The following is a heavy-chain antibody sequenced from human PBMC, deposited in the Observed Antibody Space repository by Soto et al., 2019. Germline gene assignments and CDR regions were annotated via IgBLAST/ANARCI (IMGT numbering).Heavy chain of an antibody. V-gene: IGHV3-23*01. J-gene: IGHJ4*01. D-gene: IGHD4-17*01. CDR1: GFTFSSYA. CDR2: IDSRGGST. CDR3: ARRLRGDTVTYLDY. Sequence: EVQLLESGGGLVQAGGSLRLSCAASGFTFSSYAMGWVRQAPGKGLEWVSSIDSRGGSTYYADSVKGRFTMSRDKSKNTRYRQMNSLRAEDTAVYYCARRLRGDTVTYLDYWGQGTLVTVSS.